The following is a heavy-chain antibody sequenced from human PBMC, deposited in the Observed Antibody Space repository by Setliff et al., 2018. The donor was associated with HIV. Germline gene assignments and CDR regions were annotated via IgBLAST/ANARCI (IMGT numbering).Heavy chain of an antibody. CDR2: INPNSGAT. D-gene: IGHD2-15*01. Sequence: ASVKVSCKASRYTFTDYFVHWVRQAPGQGLEWMGWINPNSGATNYVQGFQGRVTMTRDTSINTVYMELTSLRSDDTAIYYCARSATFLEVGVAKWGPGTLVTVSS. J-gene: IGHJ4*02. CDR3: ARSATFLEVGVAK. V-gene: IGHV1-2*02. CDR1: RYTFTDYF.